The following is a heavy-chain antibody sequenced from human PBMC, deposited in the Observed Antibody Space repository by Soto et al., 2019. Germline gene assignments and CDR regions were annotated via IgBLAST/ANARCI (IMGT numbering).Heavy chain of an antibody. J-gene: IGHJ5*02. V-gene: IGHV3-15*07. Sequence: GGSLRLSCAASGFTFSNAWMNWVRQAPGKGLEWVGRIKSKTDGGTTDYAAPVKGRFTISRDDSKNTLYLQMKSLKTEDTAVYYCTTDYDILTGYPRFDPWGQGTLVTVSS. CDR3: TTDYDILTGYPRFDP. CDR2: IKSKTDGGTT. CDR1: GFTFSNAW. D-gene: IGHD3-9*01.